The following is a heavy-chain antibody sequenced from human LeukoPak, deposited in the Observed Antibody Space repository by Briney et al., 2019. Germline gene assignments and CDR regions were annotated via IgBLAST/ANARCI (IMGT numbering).Heavy chain of an antibody. CDR1: GGSISSYY. J-gene: IGHJ4*02. CDR3: AIREGFLEWYGLIANY. CDR2: IYYSGST. Sequence: SETLSLTCTVSGGSISSYYWSWIRQPPGKGLEWIGYIYYSGSTYYNPSLKSRVTISVDTSKNQFSLKLSSVTAADTAVYYCAIREGFLEWYGLIANYWGQGTLVTVSS. V-gene: IGHV4-59*04. D-gene: IGHD3-3*01.